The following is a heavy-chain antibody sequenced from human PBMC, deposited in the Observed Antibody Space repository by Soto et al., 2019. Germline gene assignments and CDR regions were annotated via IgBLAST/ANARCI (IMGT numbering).Heavy chain of an antibody. V-gene: IGHV1-69*13. J-gene: IGHJ6*02. CDR3: ARGDPDCSGGSCYYYYYGMDV. D-gene: IGHD2-15*01. CDR1: GGTFSSYA. CDR2: IIPIFGTA. Sequence: ASVKVSCKASGGTFSSYAISWVRQAPGQGLEWMGGIIPIFGTANYAQKFQGRVTITADESTSTAYMELSSLRSEDTAVYYCARGDPDCSGGSCYYYYYGMDVWGQGTTVTVSS.